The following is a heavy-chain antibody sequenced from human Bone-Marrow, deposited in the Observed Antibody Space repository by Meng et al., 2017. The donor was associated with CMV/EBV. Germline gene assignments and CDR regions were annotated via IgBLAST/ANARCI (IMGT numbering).Heavy chain of an antibody. Sequence: ASVKVSCKASGYTFTSYDINWVRQATGQGREWMGWMNHNSGNTGYAQKFQGRATMTRNTPISTAYMELSSLRSEDTAVYYCARLPHTIFGVVNGMDVWGQGTTVTVSS. J-gene: IGHJ6*02. CDR2: MNHNSGNT. D-gene: IGHD3-3*01. CDR3: ARLPHTIFGVVNGMDV. V-gene: IGHV1-8*01. CDR1: GYTFTSYD.